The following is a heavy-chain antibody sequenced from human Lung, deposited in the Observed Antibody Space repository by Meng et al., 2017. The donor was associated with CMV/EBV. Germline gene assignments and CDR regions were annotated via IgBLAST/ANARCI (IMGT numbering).Heavy chain of an antibody. CDR3: VRDLGYSSSWYFQYYFDC. J-gene: IGHJ4*02. CDR2: INPSDNTT. D-gene: IGHD6-13*01. V-gene: IGHV1-46*01. CDR1: GYTLTNYY. Sequence: ASVXVSCKASGYTLTNYYIHWVRQAPGQGLEWMGIINPSDNTTIYAQKFQGRVTMTRDTSTSTVYMELSSLRSDDTALYYCVRDLGYSSSWYFQYYFDCWXQGTXVTVSS.